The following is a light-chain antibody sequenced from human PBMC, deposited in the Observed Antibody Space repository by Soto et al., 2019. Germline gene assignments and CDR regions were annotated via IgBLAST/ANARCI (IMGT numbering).Light chain of an antibody. CDR2: STS. CDR1: SSNIGSNS. CDR3: AAWDDSLNGLYV. J-gene: IGLJ1*01. V-gene: IGLV1-44*01. Sequence: VLTQPPSASGTPGQRVTISCSGSSSNIGSNSVNWYQQLPGTAPKLLVYSTSQRPSGVPARFSGSKSGTSASLAISALQSEDEADYFCAAWDDSLNGLYVFGTGTKVTVL.